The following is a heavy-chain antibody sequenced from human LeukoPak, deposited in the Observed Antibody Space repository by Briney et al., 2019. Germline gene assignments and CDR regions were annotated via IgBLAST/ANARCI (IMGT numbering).Heavy chain of an antibody. Sequence: PGGSLRLSCAASGFTFSSYGMHWVRQAPGKGLEWVAFIRYDGSNKYYADSVKGRFTISRDNSKNTLYLQMNSLRAEDTAVYYCAKPGDRYDDAFDIWGQGTMVTVSS. CDR2: IRYDGSNK. V-gene: IGHV3-30*02. CDR3: AKPGDRYDDAFDI. CDR1: GFTFSSYG. J-gene: IGHJ3*02. D-gene: IGHD1-1*01.